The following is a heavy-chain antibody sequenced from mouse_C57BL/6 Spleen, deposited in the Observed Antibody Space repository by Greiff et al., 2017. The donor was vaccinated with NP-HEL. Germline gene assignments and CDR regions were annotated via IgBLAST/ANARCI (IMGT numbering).Heavy chain of an antibody. CDR2: IDPSDSYT. Sequence: QVQLQQSGAELVRPGTSVKLSCKASGYTFTSYWMHWVKQRPGQGLEWIGVIDPSDSYTNYNQKFKGKATLTVDTSSSTAYMQLSSLTSEDSAVYYCARSDGYYGAMDYWGQGTSVTVSS. CDR3: ARSDGYYGAMDY. D-gene: IGHD2-3*01. CDR1: GYTFTSYW. J-gene: IGHJ4*01. V-gene: IGHV1-59*01.